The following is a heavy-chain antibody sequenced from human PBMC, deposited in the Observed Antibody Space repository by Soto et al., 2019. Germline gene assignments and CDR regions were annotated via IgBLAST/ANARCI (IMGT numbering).Heavy chain of an antibody. J-gene: IGHJ6*01. CDR1: GFTFTSYT. CDR3: ARDGADLGIVVVPAGTDYFYYGLDV. Sequence: EVQLVESGGGLVKPGGSLRPSCAASGFTFTSYTMNWVRQAPGKGLKWVSSISSSSSYIYYADSVKGRFTISRDNAKNLLYLQMNSLRAEDTAVYYCARDGADLGIVVVPAGTDYFYYGLDVWGQGTRVTVSS. V-gene: IGHV3-21*01. D-gene: IGHD2-2*01. CDR2: ISSSSSYI.